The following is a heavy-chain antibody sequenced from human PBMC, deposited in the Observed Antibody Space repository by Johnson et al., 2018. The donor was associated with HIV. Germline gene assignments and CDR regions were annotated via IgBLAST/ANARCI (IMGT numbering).Heavy chain of an antibody. D-gene: IGHD6-19*01. Sequence: EVLLLESGGGLVQPGGSLRLSCAASGFTASSNYMSWVRQAPGKGLEWVSVIYSGGSTYYADSVKGRFTISRDNSKNTLYLQMNSLRAEDTAVYYCARTGRAVAGTPHAFDIWGQWTMVTVSS. J-gene: IGHJ3*02. CDR2: IYSGGST. CDR1: GFTASSNY. CDR3: ARTGRAVAGTPHAFDI. V-gene: IGHV3-66*01.